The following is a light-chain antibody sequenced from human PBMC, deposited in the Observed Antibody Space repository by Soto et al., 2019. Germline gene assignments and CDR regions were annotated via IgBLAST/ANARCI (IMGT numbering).Light chain of an antibody. CDR1: ENVNSN. CDR3: QQYGYLSWT. J-gene: IGKJ1*01. V-gene: IGKV3-15*01. CDR2: TIS. Sequence: EIVMTPSPATLTVSPGDRATLSCRASENVNSNLAWYQQKPGQAPRLLIYTISIRATGIPARFSGSGSGTDYTLTISRLEAEDFAVYYCQQYGYLSWTFGQGTKVDIK.